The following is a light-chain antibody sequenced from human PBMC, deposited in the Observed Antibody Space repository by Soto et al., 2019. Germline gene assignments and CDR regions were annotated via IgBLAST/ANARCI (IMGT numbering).Light chain of an antibody. Sequence: QSVLTQPPSVSGAPGQRVTISCTGSSSNIGAGSDVHWYQQRPGTAPKLLIYGNSNRPSGVPDRFSGSKSGTSASLAITGLQAEDEADYYCQSYDSSLSALFGGGTKVTVL. CDR3: QSYDSSLSAL. CDR2: GNS. CDR1: SSNIGAGSD. J-gene: IGLJ3*02. V-gene: IGLV1-40*01.